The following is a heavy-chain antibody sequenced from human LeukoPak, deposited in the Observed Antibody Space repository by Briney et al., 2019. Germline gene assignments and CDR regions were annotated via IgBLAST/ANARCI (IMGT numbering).Heavy chain of an antibody. CDR3: ARVPVRGVRFVLFGSGYFDF. CDR2: ISYDGSST. D-gene: IGHD3-10*01. CDR1: GLTFRSYV. J-gene: IGHJ4*02. V-gene: IGHV3-30-3*01. Sequence: GMSLRLSCAASGLTFRSYVMHWVRQAPGKGLEWVAVISYDGSSTIYADSVKGRFTISRDNSQNTVSLQMNSLRSEDTAVYFCARVPVRGVRFVLFGSGYFDFWGPGTLVTVSS.